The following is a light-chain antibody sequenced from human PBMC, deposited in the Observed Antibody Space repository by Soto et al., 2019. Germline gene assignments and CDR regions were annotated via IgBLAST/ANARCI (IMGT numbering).Light chain of an antibody. CDR1: RSVSSSY. CDR3: QQYGSSPWT. J-gene: IGKJ1*01. V-gene: IGKV3-20*01. CDR2: GAS. Sequence: EFLMTQSPGTLSLSPAERATLSCKASRSVSSSYLAWYQQKPGQAPRLLIYGASSRATGIPDRFSGSGSGTDFTLTISRLEPEDFAVYYCQQYGSSPWTFGQGTKVDIK.